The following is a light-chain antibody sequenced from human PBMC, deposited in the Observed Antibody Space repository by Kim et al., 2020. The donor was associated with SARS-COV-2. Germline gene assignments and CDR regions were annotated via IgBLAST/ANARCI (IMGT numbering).Light chain of an antibody. V-gene: IGLV2-14*03. CDR1: RWVFGPANY. Sequence: SITLSSTGTRWVFGPANYVPSYPQHAARAPKLLVYDVTTRPSGISSRFSASNSGNSASLTISGLQAEDEADYYCSSYTTSDTWVFGGGTQLTVL. CDR2: DVT. CDR3: SSYTTSDTWV. J-gene: IGLJ3*02.